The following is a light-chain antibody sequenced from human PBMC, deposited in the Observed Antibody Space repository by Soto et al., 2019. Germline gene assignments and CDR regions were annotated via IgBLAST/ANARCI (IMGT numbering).Light chain of an antibody. CDR3: RSYAGSTYDV. V-gene: IGLV2-8*01. J-gene: IGLJ1*01. Sequence: QSVLTQPPSGSGSPGQSVTISCTGTSSDVGGYNYVSWYQQHPGKAPKLMIYEVSKRPSGVPDRFSGSKSGNTASLTVSGLQPEDEADYYYRSYAGSTYDVFGTSTKVTVL. CDR1: SSDVGGYNY. CDR2: EVS.